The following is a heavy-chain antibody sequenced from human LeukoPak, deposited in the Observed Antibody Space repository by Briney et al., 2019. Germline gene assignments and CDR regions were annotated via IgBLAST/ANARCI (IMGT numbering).Heavy chain of an antibody. D-gene: IGHD3-9*01. CDR2: IKQDGSEK. Sequence: GGSLRLSCAASGFTFSSYWMSWVRQAPGKGLEWVANIKQDGSEKYYVDSVKGRFTISRDNAKNSLYLQMNSLRAEDTAVYYCARGPLLRYFDWLSRTDAFDIWGQGTMVTVSS. CDR1: GFTFSSYW. V-gene: IGHV3-7*01. CDR3: ARGPLLRYFDWLSRTDAFDI. J-gene: IGHJ3*02.